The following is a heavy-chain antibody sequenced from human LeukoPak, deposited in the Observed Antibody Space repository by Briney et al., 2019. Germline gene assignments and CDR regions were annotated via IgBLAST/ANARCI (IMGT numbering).Heavy chain of an antibody. CDR2: ISSSSSYI. CDR1: GFTFSSYS. CDR3: GKGNEIDY. V-gene: IGHV3-21*01. J-gene: IGHJ4*02. D-gene: IGHD1-1*01. Sequence: GGSLRLSCAASGFTFSSYSMNWVRQAPGKGLEWVSSISSSSSYIYYADSVKGRFTVSRDNSKNTLYLQMNSLRPEDTAVYYCGKGNEIDYWGQGTLVTVSS.